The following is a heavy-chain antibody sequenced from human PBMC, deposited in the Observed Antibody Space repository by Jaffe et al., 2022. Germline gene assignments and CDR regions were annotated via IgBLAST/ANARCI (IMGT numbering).Heavy chain of an antibody. D-gene: IGHD1-1*01. CDR2: IVVGSGNT. V-gene: IGHV1-58*01. CDR3: AAATRDVQLERRWWDAFDI. CDR1: GFTFTSSA. J-gene: IGHJ3*02. Sequence: QMQLVQSGPEVKKPGTSVKVSCKASGFTFTSSAVQWVRQARGQRLEWIGWIVVGSGNTNYAQKFQERVTITRDMSTSTAYMELSSLRSEDTAVYYCAAATRDVQLERRWWDAFDIWGQGTMVTVSS.